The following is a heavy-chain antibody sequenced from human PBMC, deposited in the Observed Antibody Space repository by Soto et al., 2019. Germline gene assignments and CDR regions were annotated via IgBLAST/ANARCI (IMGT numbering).Heavy chain of an antibody. J-gene: IGHJ3*02. D-gene: IGHD3-16*01. V-gene: IGHV3-23*01. CDR2: ISGSGFKK. Sequence: GGSLRLSCAASGFIFENFGMSWVRQAPGKGLEWISSISGSGFKKYYADSVKGRFTISRDNAQNSLFLQMNSLRDEDTAVYYCARDDYGNSAFDMWGQGTMVTVS. CDR1: GFIFENFG. CDR3: ARDDYGNSAFDM.